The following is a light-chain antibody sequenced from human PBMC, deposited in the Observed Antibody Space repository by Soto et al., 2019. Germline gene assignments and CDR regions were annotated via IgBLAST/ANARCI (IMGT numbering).Light chain of an antibody. V-gene: IGKV3-20*01. CDR2: GAS. CDR1: QSVSSSY. J-gene: IGKJ3*01. Sequence: EIVLTQSPGTLSLSPGERATLSCRASQSVSSSYLAWYQQKPGQAPRLLIYGASSRATGSPDRFSGSGSGTDFTFTISTLEPEDFAVDYCQQYGSSPRFTFGPGTKVDIK. CDR3: QQYGSSPRFT.